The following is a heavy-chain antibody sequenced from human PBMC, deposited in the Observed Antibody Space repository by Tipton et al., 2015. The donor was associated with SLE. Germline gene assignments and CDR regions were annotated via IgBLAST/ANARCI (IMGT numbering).Heavy chain of an antibody. V-gene: IGHV4-31*03. J-gene: IGHJ4*02. CDR3: ARSIVVVPVFDS. D-gene: IGHD2-2*01. CDR1: GDSINSGGYY. Sequence: TLSLTCTVSGDSINSGGYYWTWVRQRPGKGLEWIGYFYSSGNTYYSPSLKSRLTISVDTSENQFSLILSSVTAADTAVYYCARSIVVVPVFDSWGQGALVTVSS. CDR2: FYSSGNT.